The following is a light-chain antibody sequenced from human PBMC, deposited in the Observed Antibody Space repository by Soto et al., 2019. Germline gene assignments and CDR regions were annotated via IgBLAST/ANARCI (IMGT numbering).Light chain of an antibody. J-gene: IGLJ1*01. CDR2: GVT. CDR1: SSDVGAFNY. Sequence: QSALTQPASVSGSPGQSITISCIGSSSDVGAFNYVSWYQQHPGKAPKLIIHGVTNRPSGVSNRFSGSKSDYTASLTISGLQAEDEADYYCSSYTTAYFYVFGTGTQLTVL. V-gene: IGLV2-14*01. CDR3: SSYTTAYFYV.